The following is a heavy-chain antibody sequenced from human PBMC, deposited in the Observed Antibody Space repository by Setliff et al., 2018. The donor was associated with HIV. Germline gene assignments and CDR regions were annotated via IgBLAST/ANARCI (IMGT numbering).Heavy chain of an antibody. CDR3: ARVGDGYNSFDY. CDR1: GYTFTFYS. J-gene: IGHJ4*02. V-gene: IGHV1-46*01. Sequence: ASVMVSCKASGYTFTFYSIHWVRQAPGHGLERMGIINPSGGSTSYSQKFQGRVTMTRDTSTSTVYTELNSLRSEDTAVYYCARVGDGYNSFDYWGQGTLVTVSS. CDR2: INPSGGST. D-gene: IGHD5-12*01.